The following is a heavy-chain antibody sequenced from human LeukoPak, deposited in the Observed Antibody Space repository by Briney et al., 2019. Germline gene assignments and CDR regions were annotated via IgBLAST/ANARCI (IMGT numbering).Heavy chain of an antibody. D-gene: IGHD6-13*01. Sequence: PGGSLRLSCAASGFTFSSYWMSWVRQAPGKGLEWVANIKQDGSEKYYVDSVKGRFTISRDNSKNTVYLQMNSLRAEDTAVYYCARDSIVGKQQLVPRYYYMDVWGKGTTVTVSS. V-gene: IGHV3-7*03. CDR2: IKQDGSEK. J-gene: IGHJ6*03. CDR3: ARDSIVGKQQLVPRYYYMDV. CDR1: GFTFSSYW.